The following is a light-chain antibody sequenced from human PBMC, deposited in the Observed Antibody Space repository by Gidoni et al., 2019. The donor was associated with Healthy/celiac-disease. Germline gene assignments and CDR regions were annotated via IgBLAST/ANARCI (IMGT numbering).Light chain of an antibody. Sequence: EIVLTPSPATLSLSPGERATLSCRASQSVSSYLAWYQHKPGQAPRLLIYAASNRATGIPARFSGSGSGTDFTLTISSLEPEDFAVYYCQQRSNWLTFGGGTKVEIK. CDR2: AAS. V-gene: IGKV3-11*01. J-gene: IGKJ4*01. CDR3: QQRSNWLT. CDR1: QSVSSY.